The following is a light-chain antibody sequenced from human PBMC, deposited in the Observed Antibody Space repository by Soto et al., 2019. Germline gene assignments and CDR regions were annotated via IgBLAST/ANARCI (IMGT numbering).Light chain of an antibody. Sequence: DIQMTQSPSSLSASVRDTVTITCRASQSISVHLNWYQQKPGEVPKLLIYAASNLHSGVQSRFSGSGSETDFALTIRSLQPEDFATYYCQQSYITPSTFGQGTRLEIK. CDR3: QQSYITPST. J-gene: IGKJ2*01. CDR1: QSISVH. CDR2: AAS. V-gene: IGKV1-39*01.